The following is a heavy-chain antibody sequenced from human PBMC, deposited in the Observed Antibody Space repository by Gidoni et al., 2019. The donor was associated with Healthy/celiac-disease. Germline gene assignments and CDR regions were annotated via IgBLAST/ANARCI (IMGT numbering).Heavy chain of an antibody. J-gene: IGHJ4*02. Sequence: QVQLQQWGAGLLKPSETLSLPCAVYGGSFSGYYWSWIRQPPGKGLEWIGEINHSGSTNYNPSLKSRVTISVDTSKNQFSLKLSSVTAADTAVYYCARVGSSSWTYFDYWGQGTLVTVSS. D-gene: IGHD6-13*01. V-gene: IGHV4-34*01. CDR2: INHSGST. CDR1: GGSFSGYY. CDR3: ARVGSSSWTYFDY.